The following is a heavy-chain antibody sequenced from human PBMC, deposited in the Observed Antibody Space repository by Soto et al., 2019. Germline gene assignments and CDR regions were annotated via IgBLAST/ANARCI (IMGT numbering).Heavy chain of an antibody. CDR1: GGSFTSNNW. J-gene: IGHJ4*02. Sequence: SETLSITCAVSGGSFTSNNWWTWVRQPPGQGLEWIGEIYRTGSTNYNPSLKSRVTISLDKSENQFSLKVTSLTAADTAVYYCASRDPGTSVDYWGQGTLVTVSS. CDR2: IYRTGST. D-gene: IGHD1-7*01. CDR3: ASRDPGTSVDY. V-gene: IGHV4-4*02.